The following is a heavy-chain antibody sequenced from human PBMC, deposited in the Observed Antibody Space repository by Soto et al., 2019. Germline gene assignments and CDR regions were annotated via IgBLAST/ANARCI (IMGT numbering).Heavy chain of an antibody. Sequence: SETLSLTCTVSGYSISSGYYWGWIRQPPGKGLEWIGSIYHSGSTYYNPSLKSRVTISVDTSKNQFSLKLSSVTAADTAVYYCARDQGSSWYMAFDYWGQGTLVTVSS. CDR3: ARDQGSSWYMAFDY. CDR2: IYHSGST. CDR1: GYSISSGYY. J-gene: IGHJ4*02. D-gene: IGHD6-13*01. V-gene: IGHV4-38-2*02.